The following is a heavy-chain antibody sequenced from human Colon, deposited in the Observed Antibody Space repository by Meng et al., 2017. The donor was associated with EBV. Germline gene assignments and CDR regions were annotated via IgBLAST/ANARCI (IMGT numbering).Heavy chain of an antibody. J-gene: IGHJ4*02. Sequence: QVERLESGPGLVTPSGTLSLTCAVSGGSLSSRNWWSWVRQPPGKGLEWIGEIYHSGSTNYNPSLKSRVTISVDESKNQFSLRLSSVTAADTAVYYCARVGAYCGGDCYHPRWGQGTLVTVSS. V-gene: IGHV4-4*02. CDR3: ARVGAYCGGDCYHPR. D-gene: IGHD2-21*02. CDR1: GGSLSSRNW. CDR2: IYHSGST.